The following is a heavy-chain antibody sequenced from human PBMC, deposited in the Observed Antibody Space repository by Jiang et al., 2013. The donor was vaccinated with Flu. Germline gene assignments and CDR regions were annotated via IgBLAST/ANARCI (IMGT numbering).Heavy chain of an antibody. Sequence: KSRVTISVDTSKNQXSLKLSSVTAADTAVYYCASAPYYYYGMDVWGQGTTVTVSS. CDR3: ASAPYYYYGMDV. J-gene: IGHJ6*02. V-gene: IGHV4-59*01.